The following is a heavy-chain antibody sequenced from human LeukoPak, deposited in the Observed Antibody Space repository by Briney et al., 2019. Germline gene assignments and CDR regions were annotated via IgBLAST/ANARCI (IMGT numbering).Heavy chain of an antibody. J-gene: IGHJ4*02. V-gene: IGHV6-1*01. Sequence: SQTLSLTCVVSGDSVSSKNGAWNWIRQSPSRGLERLGRTYYRSKWYNDYAESMEGRMTISQDTSKNQYSLHLNSVTPDDTAVYCARDFGTTGWHTFDHWGQGTLATVSS. CDR3: ARDFGTTGWHTFDH. D-gene: IGHD6-19*01. CDR2: TYYRSKWYN. CDR1: GDSVSSKNGA.